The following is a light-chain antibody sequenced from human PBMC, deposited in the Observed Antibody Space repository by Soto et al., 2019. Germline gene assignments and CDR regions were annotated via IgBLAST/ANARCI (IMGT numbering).Light chain of an antibody. Sequence: QSALTQPASVSGSPGQSIAISCTGTSSDVGAYNYVSWYQQHPGKAPKLMIYDVSNRPSGVSNRFSGSKSDNTASLTISRLQAEDEADYYCSSYTSSSTYVFGTGTKVTVL. CDR3: SSYTSSSTYV. CDR1: SSDVGAYNY. CDR2: DVS. J-gene: IGLJ1*01. V-gene: IGLV2-14*03.